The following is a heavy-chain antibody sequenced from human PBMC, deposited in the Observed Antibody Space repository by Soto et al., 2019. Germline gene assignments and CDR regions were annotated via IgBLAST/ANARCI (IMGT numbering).Heavy chain of an antibody. CDR2: ISGSGGST. D-gene: IGHD2-15*01. Sequence: GGSLRLSCAASGFTFSSYAMSWVRQAPGKGLEWVSAISGSGGSTYYADSVKGRFTISRDNSKNTLYLQMNSLRAEDTAVYYCAQDRARGVVVWGPNWFDPWGQGTLVTVSS. V-gene: IGHV3-23*01. CDR1: GFTFSSYA. J-gene: IGHJ5*02. CDR3: AQDRARGVVVWGPNWFDP.